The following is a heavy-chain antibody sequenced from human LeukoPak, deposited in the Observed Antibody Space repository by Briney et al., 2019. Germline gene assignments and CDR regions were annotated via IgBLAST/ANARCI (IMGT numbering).Heavy chain of an antibody. CDR3: AIRYGSGTAFDY. CDR1: GYTFTSYG. J-gene: IGHJ4*02. V-gene: IGHV1-18*04. Sequence: ASVKVSCKASGYTFTSYGISWVRQAPGQGLEWMGWISAYNGNTDYAQKLQGRVTMTTDTSTSTAYMELRSLRSDDTAVYYCAIRYGSGTAFDYWGQGTLVTVSS. D-gene: IGHD3-10*01. CDR2: ISAYNGNT.